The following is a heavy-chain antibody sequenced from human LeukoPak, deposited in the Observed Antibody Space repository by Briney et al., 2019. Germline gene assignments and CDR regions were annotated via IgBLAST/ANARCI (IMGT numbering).Heavy chain of an antibody. Sequence: QPGGSLRLSCAASGFTVSTTYLSWVRQAPGKGLEWVSVVYSGGNTYYTDSVKGRFTISRDNSKNTLYLQMNSLRTEDTAVYYCASNGRNSGSFLQIDCWGQGTLVTVSS. CDR2: VYSGGNT. D-gene: IGHD1-26*01. J-gene: IGHJ4*02. CDR1: GFTVSTTY. V-gene: IGHV3-66*02. CDR3: ASNGRNSGSFLQIDC.